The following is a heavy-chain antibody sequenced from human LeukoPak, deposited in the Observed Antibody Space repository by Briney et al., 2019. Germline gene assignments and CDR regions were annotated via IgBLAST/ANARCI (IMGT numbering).Heavy chain of an antibody. CDR1: GYTFTSYG. CDR3: ARDAGSTYDYVWGSYRYAENAFDI. V-gene: IGHV1-18*01. D-gene: IGHD3-16*02. Sequence: ASVKVSCKASGYTFTSYGISWVRQAPGQELEWMGWLSAYNGNTNYAQKLQGRVTMTTDTSTSTAYMELRSLRSDDTAVYYCARDAGSTYDYVWGSYRYAENAFDIWGQGTMVTVSS. CDR2: LSAYNGNT. J-gene: IGHJ3*02.